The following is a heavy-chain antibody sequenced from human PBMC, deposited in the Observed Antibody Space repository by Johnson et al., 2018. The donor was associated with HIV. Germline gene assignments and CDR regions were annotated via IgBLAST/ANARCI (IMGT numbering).Heavy chain of an antibody. D-gene: IGHD4-23*01. Sequence: QVQLVESGGGVVQPGGSLRLSCAASGFTFTSYAMHWVRQAPGKGLEWVALISYDGSNKYYADSVKGRFTISRDSSKNTLFLQMNSLRAEDTAVYYCAKLRWAPRAFDIWGQGTMVTVSS. CDR1: GFTFTSYA. J-gene: IGHJ3*02. V-gene: IGHV3-30-3*02. CDR2: ISYDGSNK. CDR3: AKLRWAPRAFDI.